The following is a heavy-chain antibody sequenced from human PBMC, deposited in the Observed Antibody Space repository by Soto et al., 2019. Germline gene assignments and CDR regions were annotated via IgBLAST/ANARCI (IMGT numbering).Heavy chain of an antibody. CDR1: SGSITSVNSY. Sequence: QVQLQESGPGLVKPSQTLSLTCTVSSGSITSVNSYWSWIRQFPGKGLEWIGYIYYSGSSYCNPSLKGRVTISQDTSKKQFSLKLNSVTAADTAVYYCARGSSGWSAIRLDDWGQGTLVTVSS. CDR2: IYYSGSS. D-gene: IGHD6-19*01. V-gene: IGHV4-31*03. CDR3: ARGSSGWSAIRLDD. J-gene: IGHJ4*02.